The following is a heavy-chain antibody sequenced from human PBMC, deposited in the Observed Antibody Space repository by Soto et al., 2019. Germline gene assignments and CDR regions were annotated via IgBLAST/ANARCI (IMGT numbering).Heavy chain of an antibody. CDR1: GFTFSSYG. Sequence: GGSLRLSCAASGFTFSSYGMHWVRQAPGKGLEWVAVISYDGSNKYYGDSVEGRFTISRDNSKNTLYLQMNSLRPEDTAVYYCAKDPSQYYDFWIGPSVNNWFDPWGQGTLVTVSS. V-gene: IGHV3-30*18. D-gene: IGHD3-3*01. CDR2: ISYDGSNK. J-gene: IGHJ5*02. CDR3: AKDPSQYYDFWIGPSVNNWFDP.